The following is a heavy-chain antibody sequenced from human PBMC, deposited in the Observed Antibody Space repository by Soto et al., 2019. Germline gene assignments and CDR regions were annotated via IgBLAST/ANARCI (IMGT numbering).Heavy chain of an antibody. CDR3: ARQGGSSWSHNWFDP. J-gene: IGHJ5*02. D-gene: IGHD6-13*01. Sequence: PVESLQISCKGSGYSFTNYWIGWVRQMPGKGLEWIGIIYPGDSETRYSPSFQGQVTISADKSISTAYLQWSSLKASDIAIYYCARQGGSSWSHNWFDPWGQGTLVTVSS. CDR2: IYPGDSET. CDR1: GYSFTNYW. V-gene: IGHV5-51*01.